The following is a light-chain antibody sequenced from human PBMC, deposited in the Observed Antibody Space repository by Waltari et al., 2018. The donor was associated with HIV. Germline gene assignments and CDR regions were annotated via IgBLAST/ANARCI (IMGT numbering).Light chain of an antibody. Sequence: DIQMTPSPSSLSASVGDRVTITCRASQSISSYLNWYQQKPGKAPKLLSYAASSLQSGVPSRFSGSGSGTDFTLTISSLQPEDFATYYCQQSYSTPLTFGGGTKVEIK. V-gene: IGKV1-39*01. CDR2: AAS. CDR3: QQSYSTPLT. J-gene: IGKJ4*01. CDR1: QSISSY.